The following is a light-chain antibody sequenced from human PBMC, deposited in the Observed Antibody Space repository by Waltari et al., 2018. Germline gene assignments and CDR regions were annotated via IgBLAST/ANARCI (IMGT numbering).Light chain of an antibody. J-gene: IGKJ3*01. Sequence: DIELAQTPVSLSVTPGQPASISCKSTQSLLHSDGRTYFYWFLQKPGQSPQPLIYEVSNRYSGVPDRFSGSGSGTDFTLKISRVEAEDVGVYYCMQSIQLPFTFGPGTKVDIK. V-gene: IGKV2D-29*02. CDR3: MQSIQLPFT. CDR1: QSLLHSDGRTY. CDR2: EVS.